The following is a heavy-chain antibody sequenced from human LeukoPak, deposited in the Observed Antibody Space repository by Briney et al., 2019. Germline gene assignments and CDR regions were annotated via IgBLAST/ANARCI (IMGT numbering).Heavy chain of an antibody. CDR1: GFTSSSAW. J-gene: IGHJ4*02. CDR2: IKSKTDGGTT. V-gene: IGHV3-15*01. D-gene: IGHD2-2*01. CDR3: TTPIGYCSSTSCRQRLGY. Sequence: GGSLRLSCAASGFTSSSAWMSWVRQAPGKGLEWVGRIKSKTDGGTTDYAAPVKGRFTISRDDSKNTLYLQMNSLKTEDTAVYYCTTPIGYCSSTSCRQRLGYWGQGTLVTVSS.